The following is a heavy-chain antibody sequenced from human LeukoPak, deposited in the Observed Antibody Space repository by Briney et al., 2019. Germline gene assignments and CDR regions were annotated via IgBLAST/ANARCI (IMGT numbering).Heavy chain of an antibody. CDR3: ARDGLGGPPLSDY. V-gene: IGHV3-21*01. D-gene: IGHD3-16*01. CDR1: GFTFSSYS. CDR2: ISGSSSYI. Sequence: GGSLRLSCAASGFTFSSYSMNWVRQAPGKGLEWVSSISGSSSYIYYADSVKGRFTISRDNAKNSLYLQMNSLRAEDTAVYYCARDGLGGPPLSDYWGQGTLVTVSS. J-gene: IGHJ4*02.